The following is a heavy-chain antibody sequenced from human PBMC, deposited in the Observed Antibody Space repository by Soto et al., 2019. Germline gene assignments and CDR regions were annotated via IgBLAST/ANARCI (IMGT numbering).Heavy chain of an antibody. CDR3: AADWNGNNWFDP. CDR1: GYAFTIYY. D-gene: IGHD1-1*01. CDR2: INPGGGST. Sequence: ASVNVYCKAAGYAFTIYYMHWVRQAPGQGLEWIGRINPGGGSTSYAQKFQERVTITRDMSTSTAYMELSSLRSEDTAVYYCAADWNGNNWFDPWGQGTLVTVSS. J-gene: IGHJ5*02. V-gene: IGHV1-46*01.